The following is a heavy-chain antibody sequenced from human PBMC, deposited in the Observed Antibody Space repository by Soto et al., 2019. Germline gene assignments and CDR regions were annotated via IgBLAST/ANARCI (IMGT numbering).Heavy chain of an antibody. D-gene: IGHD5-18*01. CDR2: VHDSWGS. CDR1: GGSISRYY. Sequence: SETLSLTCTVSGGSISRYYWSWIRQPPGKGLEWIGYVHDSWGSHYNPSLKSRVAISLDTSKSQFSLKLTSVTATDTAVYYCAKDQGGRSYGRYGMDVWGQGTTVTVSS. J-gene: IGHJ6*02. V-gene: IGHV4-59*12. CDR3: AKDQGGRSYGRYGMDV.